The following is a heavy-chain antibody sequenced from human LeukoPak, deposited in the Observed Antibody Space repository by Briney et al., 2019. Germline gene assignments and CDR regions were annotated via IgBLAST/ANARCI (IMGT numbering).Heavy chain of an antibody. V-gene: IGHV3-23*01. Sequence: PGGSLRLSCAASGFTFSSYAMSWVRQAPGKGLQWVSAITASGGSTYYADSVKGRFTISRDNSKNTLYLQMNSLRAEDTAVYYCAKDLSAFDHWGQGTLVTVSS. CDR2: ITASGGST. CDR3: AKDLSAFDH. J-gene: IGHJ4*02. CDR1: GFTFSSYA.